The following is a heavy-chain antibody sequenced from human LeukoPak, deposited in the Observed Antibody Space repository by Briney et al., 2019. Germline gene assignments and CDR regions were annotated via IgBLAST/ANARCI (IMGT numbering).Heavy chain of an antibody. CDR3: ARLQYCSGTSCDWFDP. CDR1: GDSISSFY. J-gene: IGHJ5*02. CDR2: VHDSGIT. Sequence: SETLSLTCTVSGDSISSFYWSWIRQPPGKGLEWIGNVHDSGITNYNPSLKSRVTISVDTSKNQFSLRLSSVTAADTAVYYCARLQYCSGTSCDWFDPWGQGTLVTVSS. V-gene: IGHV4-59*12. D-gene: IGHD2-2*01.